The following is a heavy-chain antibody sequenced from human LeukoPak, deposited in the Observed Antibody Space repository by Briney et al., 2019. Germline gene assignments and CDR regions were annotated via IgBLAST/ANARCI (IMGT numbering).Heavy chain of an antibody. D-gene: IGHD6-13*01. V-gene: IGHV4-4*07. CDR3: ARRAANYYGMDV. CDR2: IYTSGRT. J-gene: IGHJ6*02. CDR1: GGSINSYY. Sequence: SETLSLTCTVSGGSINSYYWSWIRQSTEKGLEWIGHIYTSGRTNYNPSLKSRVTMSVDTSKNQFSLKLSFVTAADTAVYYCARRAANYYGMDVWGQGTTVTVSS.